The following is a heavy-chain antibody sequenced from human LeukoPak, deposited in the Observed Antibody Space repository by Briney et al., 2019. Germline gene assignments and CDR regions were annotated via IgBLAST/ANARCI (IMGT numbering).Heavy chain of an antibody. Sequence: PGGSLRLSCAASGFTFSSYGMHWVRQAPGKGLEWVAVISYDGSNKYYADSVKGRFTISRDNSKNTLYLQMNSLRAEDTAVYYCAKAWGGNRVSVFMDVWGQGTTVTVSS. J-gene: IGHJ6*02. V-gene: IGHV3-30*18. CDR3: AKAWGGNRVSVFMDV. CDR2: ISYDGSNK. D-gene: IGHD4-23*01. CDR1: GFTFSSYG.